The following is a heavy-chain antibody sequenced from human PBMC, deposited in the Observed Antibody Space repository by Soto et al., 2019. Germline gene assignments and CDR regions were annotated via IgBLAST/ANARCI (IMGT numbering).Heavy chain of an antibody. J-gene: IGHJ3*02. Sequence: EVQLVESGGGLMQPGGSLRLSCAASGFTVSSNYMSWVRQAPGKGLEWISIIYSGGTTYYADSVKGRFTISRDNSKNTLWLQMNSLRAEDSAVYYFARRELDAFDIWGQGTMVTVSS. V-gene: IGHV3-53*01. CDR2: IYSGGTT. CDR3: ARRELDAFDI. CDR1: GFTVSSNY. D-gene: IGHD1-7*01.